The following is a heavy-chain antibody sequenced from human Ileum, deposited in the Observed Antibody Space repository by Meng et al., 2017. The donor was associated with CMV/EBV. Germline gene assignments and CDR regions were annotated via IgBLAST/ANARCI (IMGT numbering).Heavy chain of an antibody. CDR3: ARDLTTDYNYYYGMDV. CDR2: IKQPGREK. CDR1: GFTFSSFW. J-gene: IGHJ6*02. D-gene: IGHD1-14*01. V-gene: IGHV3-7*01. Sequence: GGSLRLSCAASGFTFSSFWMTWVRQAPGKGLEWVATIKQPGREKFYADSVKGRFTISRDNAKNSVFLQMNSLRNEDTGVYYCARDLTTDYNYYYGMDVWGHGATVTVSS.